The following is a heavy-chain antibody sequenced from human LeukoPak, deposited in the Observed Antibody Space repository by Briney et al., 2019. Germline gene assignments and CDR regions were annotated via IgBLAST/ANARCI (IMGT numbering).Heavy chain of an antibody. Sequence: ASVKVSCKASGYTFGIYGISWVRPAPGQGLAWMAWISPYDGDTNYAQKFEGRVTMTTETSTNTAYMELRSLRSDDTAIYYCARDYCTRGGDCYKEDLFDPWGQGTLVTVSA. CDR1: GYTFGIYG. D-gene: IGHD2-21*02. J-gene: IGHJ5*02. CDR2: ISPYDGDT. CDR3: ARDYCTRGGDCYKEDLFDP. V-gene: IGHV1-18*01.